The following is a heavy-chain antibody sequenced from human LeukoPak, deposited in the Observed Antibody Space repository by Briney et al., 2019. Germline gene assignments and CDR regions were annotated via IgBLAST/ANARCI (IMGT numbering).Heavy chain of an antibody. CDR2: ISGSGVNT. CDR3: AKVDSVGNYFDY. D-gene: IGHD7-27*01. Sequence: GGSLRLSCAASGFTFSSYALTWVRQAPGKGLEWVAGISGSGVNTDYADSVKGRFTISRDNSKNTLYLQMNSLRAEDTAVYYCAKVDSVGNYFDYWGQGTLVTVSS. CDR1: GFTFSSYA. J-gene: IGHJ4*02. V-gene: IGHV3-23*01.